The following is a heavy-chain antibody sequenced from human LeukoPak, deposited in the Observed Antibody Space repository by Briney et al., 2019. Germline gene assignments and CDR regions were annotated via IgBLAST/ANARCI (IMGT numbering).Heavy chain of an antibody. J-gene: IGHJ4*02. CDR3: AKDPFGQSTGY. V-gene: IGHV3-23*01. D-gene: IGHD3-10*01. CDR2: ISGGGDST. CDR1: GLTFSSYA. Sequence: GGSLRLSCAASGLTFSSYAMSWVRQAPGKGLEWVSAISGGGDSTYYVDSVKGRFTISRDNSKNTLYLQMNSLRAGDTAVYYCAKDPFGQSTGYWGQGTLVTVSS.